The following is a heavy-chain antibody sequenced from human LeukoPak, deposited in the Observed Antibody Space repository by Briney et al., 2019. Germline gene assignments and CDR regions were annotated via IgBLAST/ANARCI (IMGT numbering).Heavy chain of an antibody. V-gene: IGHV3-21*05. J-gene: IGHJ4*02. Sequence: GGSLRLSCAASGFTFSSYEMNWVRQAPGKGLEWVSYISTSSSYIHYADSVKGRFTISRDNAKNSLYLQMNSLRAEDTAVYYCARGTLNIPGEHGAFDYWGQGTLVTVSS. CDR3: ARGTLNIPGEHGAFDY. CDR1: GFTFSSYE. D-gene: IGHD1-14*01. CDR2: ISTSSSYI.